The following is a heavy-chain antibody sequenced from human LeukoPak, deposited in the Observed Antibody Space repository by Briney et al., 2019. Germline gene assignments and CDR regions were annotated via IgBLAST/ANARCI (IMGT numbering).Heavy chain of an antibody. Sequence: GGSLRLSCAASGFTFSNYAMYWVRQPPGKGLEWVSTIGTASDTYYPGSVEGRFTLSRDNAKNSLYLQMNSLTAGDTAVYYCARGPPRGKYYYMDVWGKGTTVTVSS. CDR1: GFTFSNYA. D-gene: IGHD1-1*01. CDR3: ARGPPRGKYYYMDV. J-gene: IGHJ6*03. CDR2: IGTASDT. V-gene: IGHV3-13*01.